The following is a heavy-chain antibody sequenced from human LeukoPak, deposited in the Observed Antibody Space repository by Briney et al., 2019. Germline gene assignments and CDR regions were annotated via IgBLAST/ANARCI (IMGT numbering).Heavy chain of an antibody. V-gene: IGHV3-15*01. CDR3: TGEPNWFDP. CDR1: GFTFTNTW. CDR2: IKSRADGEIT. D-gene: IGHD1-14*01. J-gene: IGHJ5*02. Sequence: GGSLRLSCVASGFTFTNTWMSWVRQAPGKGLEWISRIKSRADGEITHYAAPVKGRFTISRDDSKNTLYLQMDSLKIEDTAVYYCTGEPNWFDPWGQGTLVTVSS.